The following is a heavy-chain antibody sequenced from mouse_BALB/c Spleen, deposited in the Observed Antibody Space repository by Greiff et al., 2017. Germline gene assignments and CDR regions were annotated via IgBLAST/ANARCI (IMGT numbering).Heavy chain of an antibody. V-gene: IGHV1S137*01. D-gene: IGHD4-1*01. CDR2: ISTYYGDA. CDR1: GYTFTDYA. J-gene: IGHJ3*01. CDR3: ARGELGREGFAY. Sequence: QVQLQQSGAELVRPGVSVKISCKGSGYTFTDYAMHWVKQSHAKSLEWIGVISTYYGDASYNQKFKGKATMTVDKSSSTAYMELARLTSEDSAIYYCARGELGREGFAYWGQGTLVTVSA.